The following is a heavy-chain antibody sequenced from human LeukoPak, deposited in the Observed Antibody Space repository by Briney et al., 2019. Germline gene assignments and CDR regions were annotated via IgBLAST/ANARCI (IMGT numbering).Heavy chain of an antibody. CDR3: ARSSGWFGRFDY. V-gene: IGHV4-39*01. D-gene: IGHD6-19*01. CDR1: GGSFSGYY. CDR2: IYYSGNT. Sequence: KPSETLSLTCAVYGGSFSGYYWGWIRQPPGKGLEWIGSIYYSGNTYYNPSLKSRVTISVDTSKNQFSLKVSSVIAEDTAVYYCARSSGWFGRFDYWGQGTLVTVSS. J-gene: IGHJ4*02.